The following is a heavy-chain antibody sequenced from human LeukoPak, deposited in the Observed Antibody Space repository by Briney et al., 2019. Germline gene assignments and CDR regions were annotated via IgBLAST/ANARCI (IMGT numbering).Heavy chain of an antibody. CDR2: ISNNGITT. J-gene: IGHJ4*02. D-gene: IGHD1-26*01. CDR1: GFTFSNFW. Sequence: GGSLRLSCVGSGFTFSNFWMHWVRQAPGKGPVWVSRISNNGITTTDADSVRGRFTISRDDSRNTLYLQMNSLRGDDTAVYYCAKDVGKWESLHFFDYWGQGTLVTVSS. CDR3: AKDVGKWESLHFFDY. V-gene: IGHV3-74*03.